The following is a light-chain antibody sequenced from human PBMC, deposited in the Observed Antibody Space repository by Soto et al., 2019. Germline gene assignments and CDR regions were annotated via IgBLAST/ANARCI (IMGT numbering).Light chain of an antibody. V-gene: IGLV2-14*01. CDR3: SSYTSSNIYV. J-gene: IGLJ1*01. CDR2: EVG. Sequence: QAVLTQPASVSGSPGQSITISCTGTSSDVGGFNYVSWYQQHPDKAPKLMIYEVGDRPSGVSNRFSGSKSGNTASLTISGLQAEDEADYYCSSYTSSNIYVFGTGTKLTVL. CDR1: SSDVGGFNY.